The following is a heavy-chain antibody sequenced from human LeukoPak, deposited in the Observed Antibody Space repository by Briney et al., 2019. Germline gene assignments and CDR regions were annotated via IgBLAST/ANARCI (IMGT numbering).Heavy chain of an antibody. D-gene: IGHD1-26*01. CDR3: ARDSGPDAFDI. J-gene: IGHJ3*02. CDR2: IYSGGST. CDR1: GFTVSSNY. V-gene: IGHV3-66*02. Sequence: GGSLRLSCAPSGFTVSSNYMSWVRQAPGKGLVCVSVIYSGGSTYYAVSVKGRFTISRDNSKNTLYLQMNSLRAEDTAVYYCARDSGPDAFDIWGQGTMVTVSS.